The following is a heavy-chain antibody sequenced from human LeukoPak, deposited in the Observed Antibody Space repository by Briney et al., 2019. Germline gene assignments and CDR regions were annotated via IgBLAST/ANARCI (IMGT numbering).Heavy chain of an antibody. CDR1: GGTFSSYT. D-gene: IGHD7-27*01. CDR3: ARIPLGIGDY. CDR2: INPNSGGT. J-gene: IGHJ4*02. V-gene: IGHV1-2*02. Sequence: AASVKVSCKASGGTFSSYTISWVRQAPGQGLEWMGWINPNSGGTNYAQKFQGRVTMTRDTSISTAYMELSRLRSDDTAVYYCARIPLGIGDYWGQGTLVTVSS.